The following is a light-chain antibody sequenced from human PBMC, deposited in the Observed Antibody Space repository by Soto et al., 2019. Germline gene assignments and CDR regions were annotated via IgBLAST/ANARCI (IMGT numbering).Light chain of an antibody. CDR1: SSDIGAYNY. CDR2: DVS. Sequence: QSVLTQPASVSWSPGQSITISCTGTSSDIGAYNYVSWYQQHPGKAPKLMIYDVSNRPSGVSNRFSGSKSGNTASLTISGLQAEDESDYYCSSYTSSTSFYFGTGTKVTVL. CDR3: SSYTSSTSFY. J-gene: IGLJ1*01. V-gene: IGLV2-14*01.